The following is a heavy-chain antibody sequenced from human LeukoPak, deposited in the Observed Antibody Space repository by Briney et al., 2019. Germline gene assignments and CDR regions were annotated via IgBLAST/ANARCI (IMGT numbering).Heavy chain of an antibody. D-gene: IGHD3-22*01. CDR2: IYHSGST. Sequence: SETLSLTCAVSGGSISSGGHSWSWIRQPPGKGLEWIGYIYHSGSTYYNPSLKSRVTVSVDRSKNQFSLKLSSVTAADTAVYYCARDLIGYYDSSGYYRRGAFDIWGQGTMVTVSS. J-gene: IGHJ3*02. CDR1: GGSISSGGHS. V-gene: IGHV4-30-2*01. CDR3: ARDLIGYYDSSGYYRRGAFDI.